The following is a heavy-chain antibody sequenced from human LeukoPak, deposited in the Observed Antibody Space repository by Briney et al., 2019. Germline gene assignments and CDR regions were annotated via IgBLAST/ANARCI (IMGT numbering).Heavy chain of an antibody. V-gene: IGHV3-30*18. D-gene: IGHD4-11*01. J-gene: IGHJ4*02. Sequence: PGGSLRLSCTGSGFTFSSSAIHWVRQAPGKGLEWLAVISFDGSNKFYLDSLKGRFTISRDNPQTTVSLQMNSLRDEDSAVYYCAKGSVSYSQFPIGDLDSWGQGTLVIVSS. CDR1: GFTFSSSA. CDR2: ISFDGSNK. CDR3: AKGSVSYSQFPIGDLDS.